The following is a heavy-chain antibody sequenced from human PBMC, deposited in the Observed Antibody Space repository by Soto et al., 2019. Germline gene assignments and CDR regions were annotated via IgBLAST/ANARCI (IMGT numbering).Heavy chain of an antibody. D-gene: IGHD2-15*01. V-gene: IGHV1-69*13. CDR3: ARSLAGSRGGLSYYYGMGV. CDR2: IIPIFGTA. J-gene: IGHJ6*02. Sequence: SVKVSCKASGGTFSSYAISWVRQAPGQGLEWMGGIIPIFGTANYAQKFQGRVTITADESTSTAYMELSSLRSEDTAVYYCARSLAGSRGGLSYYYGMGVWGQGTTVT. CDR1: GGTFSSYA.